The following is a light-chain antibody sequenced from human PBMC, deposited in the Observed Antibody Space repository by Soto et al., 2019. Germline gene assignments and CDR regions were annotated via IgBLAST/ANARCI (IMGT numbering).Light chain of an antibody. CDR1: SSDIGYYNY. Sequence: QSVLTQPASVSGSPGQSITISCTGTSSDIGYYNYVSWHQQHPGKAPKLMIYEVSNRPSGVSNRFSGSRSGDTASLSISGLQAEDEADYFCSLYTSSTTGVIFGGGTKLTVL. CDR3: SLYTSSTTGVI. V-gene: IGLV2-14*01. J-gene: IGLJ2*01. CDR2: EVS.